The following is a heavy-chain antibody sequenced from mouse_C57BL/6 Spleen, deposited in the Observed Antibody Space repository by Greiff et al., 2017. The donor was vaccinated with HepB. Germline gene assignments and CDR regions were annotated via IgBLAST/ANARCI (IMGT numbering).Heavy chain of an antibody. CDR3: QTAQATLAWFAY. V-gene: IGHV1-81*01. CDR1: GYTFTSYG. CDR2: IYPRSGNT. J-gene: IGHJ3*01. D-gene: IGHD3-2*02. Sequence: QVQLQQPGAELARPGASVKLSCKASGYTFTSYGISWVKQRTGQGLEWIGEIYPRSGNTYYNEKFKGKATLTADKSSSTAYMELRSLTSEDSAVYFCQTAQATLAWFAYWGQGTLVTVSA.